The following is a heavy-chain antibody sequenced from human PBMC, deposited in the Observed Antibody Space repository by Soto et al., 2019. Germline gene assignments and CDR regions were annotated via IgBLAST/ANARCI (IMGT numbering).Heavy chain of an antibody. CDR3: ARHGGYYFDY. V-gene: IGHV4-34*01. CDR1: GGSLSGFY. J-gene: IGHJ4*02. Sequence: SETLSLTCVVYGGSLSGFYWSWIRQPPGKGLEWTGEIHHTGNTIYNPSLKSRLTMSVVASENQLSLKLTSVTAGDTAVYYCARHGGYYFDYWGQGTPVT. CDR2: IHHTGNT. D-gene: IGHD2-21*01.